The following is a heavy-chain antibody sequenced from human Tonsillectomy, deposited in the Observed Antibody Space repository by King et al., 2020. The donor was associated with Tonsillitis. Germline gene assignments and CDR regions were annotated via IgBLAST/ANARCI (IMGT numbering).Heavy chain of an antibody. CDR3: ARLFWYGHYFDY. CDR2: IYYSGNT. J-gene: IGHJ4*02. CDR1: GGSISDISYY. Sequence: QLQESGPGLAKSSETLSLTCTVSGGSISDISYYWGWIRQPPGKGLEWIGSIYYSGNTYYNPSLKSRVTISLDTSKNQFSLKLSSVTAADTAVYYCARLFWYGHYFDYWGQGTLVTVSS. V-gene: IGHV4-39*07. D-gene: IGHD6-13*01.